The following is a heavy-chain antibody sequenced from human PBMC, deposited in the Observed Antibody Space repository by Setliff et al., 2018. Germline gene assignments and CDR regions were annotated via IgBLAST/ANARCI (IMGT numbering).Heavy chain of an antibody. Sequence: GASVKVSCKASGYTLTNYYMHWVRQAPGQGLEWMGIINPSGGLTRYAQKFQGRVTMTIDTPTSTAYMELRSLRSDDTAVYYCARGPPDFVVVPAAAKFDYWGQGTLVTVSS. J-gene: IGHJ4*02. CDR1: GYTLTNYY. CDR3: ARGPPDFVVVPAAAKFDY. CDR2: INPSGGLT. D-gene: IGHD2-2*01. V-gene: IGHV1-46*01.